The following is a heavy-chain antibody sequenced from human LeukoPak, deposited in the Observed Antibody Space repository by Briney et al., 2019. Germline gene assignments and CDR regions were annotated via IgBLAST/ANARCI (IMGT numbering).Heavy chain of an antibody. CDR3: ARQDSSGWDLDY. CDR2: IYYSGST. Sequence: SETLSLTCTVSGGSISSSSYYSGWIRQPPGKGLEWIGSIYYSGSTYYNPSLKSRVTISVDTSKNQFSLKLSSVTAADTAVYYCARQDSSGWDLDYWGQGTLVTVSS. D-gene: IGHD6-19*01. J-gene: IGHJ4*02. CDR1: GGSISSSSYY. V-gene: IGHV4-39*01.